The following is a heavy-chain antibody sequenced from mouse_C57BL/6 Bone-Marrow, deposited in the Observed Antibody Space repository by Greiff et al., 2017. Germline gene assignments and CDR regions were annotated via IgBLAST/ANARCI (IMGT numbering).Heavy chain of an antibody. CDR1: GFTFSSYA. CDR2: ISDGGSYT. D-gene: IGHD1-1*01. V-gene: IGHV5-4*01. CDR3: ARGYYGSRAWFAY. J-gene: IGHJ3*01. Sequence: EVQRVESGGGLVKPGGSLKLSCAASGFTFSSYAMSWVRQTPEKRLEWVATISDGGSYTYYPDNVKGRFTISRDNAKNNRYLQMSRLKSEDTAMYYCARGYYGSRAWFAYWGQGTLVTVSA.